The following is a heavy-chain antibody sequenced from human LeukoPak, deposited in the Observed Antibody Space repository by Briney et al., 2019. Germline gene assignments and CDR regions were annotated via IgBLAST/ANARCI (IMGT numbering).Heavy chain of an antibody. D-gene: IGHD2-2*01. J-gene: IGHJ4*02. CDR2: MSYTGST. V-gene: IGHV4-59*08. Sequence: SETLSLTCSVSGDSISTYHWSWIRQAPGKGLEWIGSMSYTGSTDYNPSVKSRVTISVDSSKNQFSLKLSSLTAADTAVYHCARLSSSAWNSFDFWGQGTLVTVPS. CDR1: GDSISTYH. CDR3: ARLSSSAWNSFDF.